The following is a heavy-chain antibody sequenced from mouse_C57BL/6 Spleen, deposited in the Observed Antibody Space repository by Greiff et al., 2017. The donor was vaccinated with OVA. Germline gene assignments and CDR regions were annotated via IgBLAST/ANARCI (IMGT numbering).Heavy chain of an antibody. CDR3: ASQTAQAQYYFDY. V-gene: IGHV1-82*01. J-gene: IGHJ2*01. D-gene: IGHD3-2*02. CDR1: GYAFSSSW. Sequence: VQLQQSGPELVKPGASVKISCKASGYAFSSSWMHWVKQRPGKGLEWIGRIYPGDGDTNYNGKFKGKATLTADKSSSTAYMQLSSLTSEDSAVYFCASQTAQAQYYFDYWGQGTTLTVSS. CDR2: IYPGDGDT.